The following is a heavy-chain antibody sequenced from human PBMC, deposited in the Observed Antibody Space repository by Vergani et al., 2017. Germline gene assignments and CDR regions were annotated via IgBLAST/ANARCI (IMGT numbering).Heavy chain of an antibody. J-gene: IGHJ3*02. V-gene: IGHV3-48*03. D-gene: IGHD6-13*01. CDR2: ISSSGSTI. CDR3: ARVYSSSWFDAFDI. CDR1: GFTFSSYE. Sequence: EVQLVESGGGLVQPGGSLRLSCAASGFTFSSYEMNWVRQAPGKGLEWVSYISSSGSTIYYADAGKGRFTISRDNAKNSLYLQMNSLRAEDTAVYYCARVYSSSWFDAFDIWGQGTMVTVSS.